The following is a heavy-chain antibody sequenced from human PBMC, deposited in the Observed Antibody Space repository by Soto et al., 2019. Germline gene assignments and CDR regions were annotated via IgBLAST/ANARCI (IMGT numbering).Heavy chain of an antibody. Sequence: PGGSLRLSCAASGFTFDDYGMSWVRQAPGKGLEWVSAINWNGGSTGYADSVKGRFTISRDNAKNSLYLQMNSLRTEDTALYYCAALHYYESTGLPHYWGQGTQVTVSS. V-gene: IGHV3-20*04. D-gene: IGHD3-22*01. CDR3: AALHYYESTGLPHY. CDR1: GFTFDDYG. J-gene: IGHJ4*02. CDR2: INWNGGST.